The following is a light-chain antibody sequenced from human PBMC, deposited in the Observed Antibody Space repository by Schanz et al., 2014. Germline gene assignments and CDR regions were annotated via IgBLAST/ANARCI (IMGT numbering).Light chain of an antibody. CDR1: ESVSSN. V-gene: IGKV3-20*01. J-gene: IGKJ5*01. CDR3: QQYGTSPIT. CDR2: AAS. Sequence: EIVMTQSPVTLSVSPGERATLSCRASESVSSNLAWYEQKPGQAPRLLIYAASIRAIGIPDRFSGSGSGTDFTLTISRLEPDDFAVYYCQQYGTSPITFGQGTRLEIK.